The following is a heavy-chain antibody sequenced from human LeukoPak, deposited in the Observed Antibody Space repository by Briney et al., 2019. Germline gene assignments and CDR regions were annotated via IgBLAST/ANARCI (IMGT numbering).Heavy chain of an antibody. CDR3: AKDRVGGDYYYYYGMDV. J-gene: IGHJ6*02. CDR1: GFTFDDYA. Sequence: GRSLRLSCAASGFTFDDYAMHWVRQAPGKGLEWVSGISWNSGSIGYADSVKGRFTISRDNAKNSLYLQMNSLRAEDTALYYCAKDRVGGDYYYYYGMDVWGQGTTVTVSS. CDR2: ISWNSGSI. V-gene: IGHV3-9*01.